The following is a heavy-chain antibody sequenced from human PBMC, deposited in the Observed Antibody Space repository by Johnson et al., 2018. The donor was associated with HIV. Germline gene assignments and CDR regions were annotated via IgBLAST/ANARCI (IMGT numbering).Heavy chain of an antibody. V-gene: IGHV3-11*04. J-gene: IGHJ3*02. D-gene: IGHD3-10*01. CDR3: ASTGSGSDDAFDI. CDR1: GFTFSDYY. CDR2: ISRSGSTI. Sequence: QVQLVESGGGLVKPGGSLRLSCAASGFTFSDYYMSWIRQAPGKGLEWVSYISRSGSTIYYADSVKGRITISRDNSKNTLYLQMNSLSAEDTAVYYCASTGSGSDDAFDIWGQGTMVTVSS.